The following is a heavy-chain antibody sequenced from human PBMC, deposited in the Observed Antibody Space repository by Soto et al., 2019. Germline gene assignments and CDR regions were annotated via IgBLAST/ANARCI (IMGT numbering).Heavy chain of an antibody. V-gene: IGHV1-24*01. D-gene: IGHD2-15*01. Sequence: ASVTVSCQVSGYTLTDLSMHWVRQAPGKGLEWMGGFDPEDGKTTSAQKFQGGVTITRDTSASTAYMELSSLRSEDTAVYYCARGVAPHYFDYWGQGTLVTVSS. CDR1: GYTLTDLS. J-gene: IGHJ4*02. CDR2: FDPEDGKT. CDR3: ARGVAPHYFDY.